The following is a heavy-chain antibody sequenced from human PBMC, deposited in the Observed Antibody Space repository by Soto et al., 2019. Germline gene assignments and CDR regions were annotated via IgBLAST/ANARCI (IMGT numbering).Heavy chain of an antibody. CDR3: ARDRYYGSGTYYNFYSGMDV. D-gene: IGHD3-10*01. CDR1: GGSINSGDYY. V-gene: IGHV4-30-4*01. Sequence: SETLSLTCTVSGGSINSGDYYWTWVRQPPGNSLEWIGNIFHSGSTYYTPSLQSRVTISLDTSKNHFSLKLSSVTPADTAVYYCARDRYYGSGTYYNFYSGMDVWGQGTTVTVSS. J-gene: IGHJ6*02. CDR2: IFHSGST.